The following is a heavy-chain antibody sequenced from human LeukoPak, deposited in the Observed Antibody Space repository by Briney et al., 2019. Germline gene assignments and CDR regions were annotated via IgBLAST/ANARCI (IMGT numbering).Heavy chain of an antibody. D-gene: IGHD1/OR15-1a*01. CDR2: ISYDGINQ. J-gene: IGHJ4*02. CDR3: TLTTFGVVYYFDY. CDR1: GFTFSIYA. Sequence: GRSLRLSCATSGFTFSIYAMHWVRQAPGKGLEWVALISYDGINQYYADSVKGRFIISRDNSKNTLYLQFNSLGLADTAVYYCTLTTFGVVYYFDYWGQGTLVTVSS. V-gene: IGHV3-30*04.